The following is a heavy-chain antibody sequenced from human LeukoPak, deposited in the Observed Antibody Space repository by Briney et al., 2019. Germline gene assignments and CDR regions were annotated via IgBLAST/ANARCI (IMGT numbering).Heavy chain of an antibody. CDR3: ASARVGNMFRGLYYFDY. V-gene: IGHV3-21*01. CDR2: ISTSVSYI. J-gene: IGHJ4*02. Sequence: GGSLRLSCAASGFIFSTYNMHWVRQAPGKRLEWVSSISTSVSYIYYADSMKGRVTISRDNARNSLYLQMNSLRAEDTAVYYCASARVGNMFRGLYYFDYWGQGTLVTVSS. D-gene: IGHD1-26*01. CDR1: GFIFSTYN.